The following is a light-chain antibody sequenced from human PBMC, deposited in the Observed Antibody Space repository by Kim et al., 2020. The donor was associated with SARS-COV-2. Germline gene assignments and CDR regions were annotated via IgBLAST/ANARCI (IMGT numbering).Light chain of an antibody. J-gene: IGKJ2*01. Sequence: LSPGERATLTCRASQGVSSNYFAWYQQNPGQAPRLLVYGASTRSAGIPDRFTGSRSGTDFTLTINRLEPEDFAVYYCQQYGSSPYTFGQGTKLEI. V-gene: IGKV3-20*01. CDR3: QQYGSSPYT. CDR1: QGVSSNY. CDR2: GAS.